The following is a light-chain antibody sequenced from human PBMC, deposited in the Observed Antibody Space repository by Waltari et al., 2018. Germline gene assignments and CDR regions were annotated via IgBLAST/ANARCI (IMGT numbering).Light chain of an antibody. CDR2: WAS. V-gene: IGKV4-1*01. CDR1: QRVLYSSNNKNY. CDR3: QQYYSTPRT. J-gene: IGKJ5*01. Sequence: DIVMTQSPDSLAVSLGERATINCKSSQRVLYSSNNKNYLAWYQQKPGQPAKLLIYWASTRESGFPDRFSGSGSGTDFTLTISSLQAEDVAVYYCQQYYSTPRTFGQGTRLEIK.